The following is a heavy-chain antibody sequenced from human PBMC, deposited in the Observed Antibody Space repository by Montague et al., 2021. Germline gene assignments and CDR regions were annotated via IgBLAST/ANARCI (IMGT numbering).Heavy chain of an antibody. Sequence: KVSCKGSGYRFTNYWIGWVRQMPGKGLERMGVVYPGDSDTRYSPSFQGQVTISADKSISTAYLQWSSLKASDTAMYYCARLSGSGTNHFDYWGQGTLVTVSS. CDR2: VYPGDSDT. CDR3: ARLSGSGTNHFDY. CDR1: GYRFTNYW. D-gene: IGHD1-26*01. V-gene: IGHV5-51*01. J-gene: IGHJ4*02.